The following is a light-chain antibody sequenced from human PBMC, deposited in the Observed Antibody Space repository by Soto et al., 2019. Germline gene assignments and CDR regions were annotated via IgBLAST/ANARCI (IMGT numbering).Light chain of an antibody. CDR1: LSVSSRN. CDR2: GAS. J-gene: IGKJ2*01. CDR3: QQFGDSPPAFT. Sequence: ESILTQSPGTLSLSPGERVTLSCRASLSVSSRNLAWYQHKPGQAPRLLIYGASIRATGIPDRFSASGSGADFTLTIRRLEPEDFAVYYCQQFGDSPPAFTFGQGTKLEI. V-gene: IGKV3-20*01.